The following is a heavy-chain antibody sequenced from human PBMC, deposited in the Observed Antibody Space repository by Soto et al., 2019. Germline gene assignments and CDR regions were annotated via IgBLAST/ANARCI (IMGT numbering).Heavy chain of an antibody. CDR1: GFTVSDKY. Sequence: EVQLVESGGDLVQPGGSLRLSCAASGFTVSDKYMNWVRQAPGKGLEWVSVIYTSGTTYYADSVKGRFTISRDNFKNTLYVQVRSLRAEDTAMYYCARDGLGSYDGAGSEALDYWGQVTRVIVAS. J-gene: IGHJ3*01. V-gene: IGHV3-53*01. CDR2: IYTSGTT. CDR3: ARDGLGSYDGAGSEALDY. D-gene: IGHD3-10*01.